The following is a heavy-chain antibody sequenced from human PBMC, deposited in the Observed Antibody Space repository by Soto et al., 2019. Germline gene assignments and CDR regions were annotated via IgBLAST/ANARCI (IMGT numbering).Heavy chain of an antibody. V-gene: IGHV1-8*01. Sequence: QVQLVQSGAEVKKPGASVKVSCKASGYSFTRHDINWVRQAPGQGLEWMGWINPSSGNTGYAQRFLGRLTMTTDTSTSTAYMELSGLKSEDTAICYCARDCILFSGVIVFYGMDVWGQGTTVTVPS. CDR3: ARDCILFSGVIVFYGMDV. CDR1: GYSFTRHD. CDR2: INPSSGNT. D-gene: IGHD3-3*01. J-gene: IGHJ6*02.